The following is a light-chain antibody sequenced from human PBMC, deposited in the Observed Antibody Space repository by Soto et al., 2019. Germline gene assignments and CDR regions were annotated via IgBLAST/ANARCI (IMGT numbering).Light chain of an antibody. J-gene: IGLJ1*01. Sequence: QSVLTQPASVSASPGQSVVISCTGTSSDDGGYNYVSWYQQHPGKAPKLMIYDVSNRPSGVSNRFSGSKSGNTASLTISGLQAEDEADYYCSSYTSSSTLYVFGTGTKVTVL. CDR2: DVS. V-gene: IGLV2-14*01. CDR1: SSDDGGYNY. CDR3: SSYTSSSTLYV.